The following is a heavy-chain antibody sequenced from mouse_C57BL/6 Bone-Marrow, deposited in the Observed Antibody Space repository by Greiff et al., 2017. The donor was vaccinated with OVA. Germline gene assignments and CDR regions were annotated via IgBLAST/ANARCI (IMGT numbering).Heavy chain of an antibody. D-gene: IGHD2-5*01. V-gene: IGHV1-50*01. CDR2: IDPSDSYT. J-gene: IGHJ3*01. Sequence: VQLQQPGAELVKPGASVKLSCKASGYTFTSYWMQWVKQRPGQGLEWIGEIDPSDSYTNYNQKFKGKATVTVDTSSSTAYMQLSSLTSEDSAVYYCAREDYYSNYPFAYWGQGTLVTVSA. CDR1: GYTFTSYW. CDR3: AREDYYSNYPFAY.